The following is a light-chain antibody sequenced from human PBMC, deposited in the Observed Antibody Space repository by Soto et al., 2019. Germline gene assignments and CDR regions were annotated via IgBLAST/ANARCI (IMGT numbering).Light chain of an antibody. CDR2: EVN. J-gene: IGLJ3*02. V-gene: IGLV2-8*01. CDR1: SSDIGGYNS. CDR3: SSSAGSKNFVL. Sequence: QSALTQPPSASGSPGQSVTISCTGTSSDIGGYNSVSCYQQHPGKAPKLMIYEVNKRPLGFPDRFSGSKSGNTASLTVSGLQAEDEADYQCSSSAGSKNFVLFGGGTKVTVL.